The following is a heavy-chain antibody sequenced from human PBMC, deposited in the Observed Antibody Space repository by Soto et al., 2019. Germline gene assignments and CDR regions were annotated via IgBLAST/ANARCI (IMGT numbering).Heavy chain of an antibody. J-gene: IGHJ1*01. D-gene: IGHD6-19*01. Sequence: QVQLQESGPGLVKPPQTLSLTCTVSGGYVRGGVYYWNWIRKHQEKGLEWIGYIYYSGSTYYNPALRSRVTISADTSKNQFSLKLSSMTVADPAGYYCARFSVAGAGYCQHWGQGTQVFLSS. CDR3: ARFSVAGAGYCQH. V-gene: IGHV4-31*03. CDR2: IYYSGST. CDR1: GGYVRGGVYY.